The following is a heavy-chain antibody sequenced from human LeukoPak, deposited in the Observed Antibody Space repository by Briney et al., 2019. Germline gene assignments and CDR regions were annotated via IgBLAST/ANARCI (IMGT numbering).Heavy chain of an antibody. J-gene: IGHJ4*02. CDR3: ARVGIAAAVDY. CDR1: VGSISSSSYY. Sequence: PSETLSLTCTVSVGSISSSSYYWSWIRQPPGKGLEWIGYIYYSGSTNYNPSLKSRVTISVDTSKNQFSLKLSSVTAADTAVYYCARVGIAAAVDYWGQGTLVTVSS. D-gene: IGHD6-13*01. CDR2: IYYSGST. V-gene: IGHV4-61*01.